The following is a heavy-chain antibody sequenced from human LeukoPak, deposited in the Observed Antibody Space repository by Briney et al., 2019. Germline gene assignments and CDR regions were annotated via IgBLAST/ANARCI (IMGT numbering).Heavy chain of an antibody. V-gene: IGHV5-51*01. Sequence: GESLRISCKVSGYRFTTYWIGWVRQMPGKGLEWMGVIYPGDSDTRYSPSFQGQVTISADKSISTAYLQWNSLKASDTAMYYCARRAAEWVLLDYWGQGTLVTVSS. J-gene: IGHJ4*02. CDR2: IYPGDSDT. D-gene: IGHD1-26*01. CDR3: ARRAAEWVLLDY. CDR1: GYRFTTYW.